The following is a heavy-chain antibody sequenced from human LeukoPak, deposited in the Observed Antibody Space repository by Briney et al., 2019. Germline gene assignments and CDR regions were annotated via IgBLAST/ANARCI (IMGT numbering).Heavy chain of an antibody. CDR3: ARVRWPGAKY. J-gene: IGHJ4*02. CDR1: GFTFSTFW. CDR2: IKGDESER. D-gene: IGHD2-8*02. Sequence: GGSLRLSCAASGFTFSTFWMSWVRQAPGMGLEWVANIKGDESERYYVDSVKGRFTISRDNAKSSLYLQMNSLRVEDTAVYYCARVRWPGAKYWGQGTLVTVSS. V-gene: IGHV3-7*01.